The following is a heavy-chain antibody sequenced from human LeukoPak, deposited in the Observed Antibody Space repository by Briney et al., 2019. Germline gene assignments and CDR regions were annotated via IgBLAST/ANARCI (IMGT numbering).Heavy chain of an antibody. CDR3: AKGVVAATNAAYYGMDV. D-gene: IGHD2-15*01. V-gene: IGHV3-30*18. CDR1: GFTFSNYD. CDR2: ISYGESDK. J-gene: IGHJ6*02. Sequence: GRSLRLSCAASGFTFSNYDMHWVRQAPGKGLEWVAVISYGESDKYYADSVKGRFTISRDNSKNTLYLQMNSLRPEDTAVYYCAKGVVAATNAAYYGMDVWGQGTTVTVSS.